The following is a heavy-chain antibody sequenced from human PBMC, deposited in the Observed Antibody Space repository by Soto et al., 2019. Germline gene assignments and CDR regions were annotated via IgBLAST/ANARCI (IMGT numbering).Heavy chain of an antibody. CDR1: GFIFSSYA. D-gene: IGHD3-3*01. Sequence: LRLSCAASGFIFSSYAMSWVRQAPGKGLEWVSAMSGSGDNAYYADYVKGRFTIARGNSKNLLTLQMKSLRAEDTAIYYCARFFAAGTRGYLDSWGQGTLVTVSS. CDR2: MSGSGDNA. CDR3: ARFFAAGTRGYLDS. J-gene: IGHJ4*02. V-gene: IGHV3-23*01.